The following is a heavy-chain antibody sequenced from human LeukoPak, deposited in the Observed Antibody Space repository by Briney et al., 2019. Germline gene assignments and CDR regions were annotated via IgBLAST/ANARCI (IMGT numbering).Heavy chain of an antibody. J-gene: IGHJ1*01. Sequence: SETLSLTCTVSGGSISSYYWSWIRQPPGKGLEWIGYIYYSGSTNYNPSLKSRVTTSVDTSKNQFFLKLSSVTAADTAVYYCARDTGSSSWNEYFQHWGQGTLVTVSS. CDR3: ARDTGSSSWNEYFQH. V-gene: IGHV4-59*01. CDR1: GGSISSYY. D-gene: IGHD6-13*01. CDR2: IYYSGST.